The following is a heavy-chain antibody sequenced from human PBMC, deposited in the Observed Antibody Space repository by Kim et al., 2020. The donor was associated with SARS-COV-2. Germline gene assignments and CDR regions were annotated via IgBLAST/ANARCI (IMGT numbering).Heavy chain of an antibody. J-gene: IGHJ6*02. V-gene: IGHV3-49*02. CDR3: TRVGYYYGMDV. Sequence: TTEHAESVKGRFTISRDDSKSIAYLQMNSLTTEDTAVYYCTRVGYYYGMDVWGQGTTVTVSS. CDR2: TT.